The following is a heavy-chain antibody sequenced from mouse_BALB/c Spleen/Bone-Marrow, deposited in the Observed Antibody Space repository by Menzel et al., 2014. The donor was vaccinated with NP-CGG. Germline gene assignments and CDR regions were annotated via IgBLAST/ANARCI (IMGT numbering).Heavy chain of an antibody. CDR3: ARESLYGSNYY. J-gene: IGHJ2*01. CDR1: GYTFTSYT. D-gene: IGHD1-1*01. V-gene: IGHV1-4*01. CDR2: INPSSGYT. Sequence: VQLQQSGAELARPGASVKMSCKASGYTFTSYTMHWVKQRPGQGLEWIGYINPSSGYTNYNQKFKDKATLTADKSSSTAYMQLSSLTSEDFAVYYCARESLYGSNYYWGQGTTLTVSS.